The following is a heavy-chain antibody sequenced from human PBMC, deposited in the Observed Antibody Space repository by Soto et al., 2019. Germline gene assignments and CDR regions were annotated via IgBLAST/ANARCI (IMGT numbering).Heavy chain of an antibody. CDR2: INHSGST. V-gene: IGHV4-34*01. D-gene: IGHD6-19*01. CDR3: ARGSGGSVAETGYYGMDV. Sequence: QVQLQQWGAGLLKPSETLSLTCAVYGGSFSGYYWSWIRQPPGKGLELIGEINHSGSTNYNPSLNSRDTIALHTSKTQFSLKRGSVPDADTAVYYCARGSGGSVAETGYYGMDVWGQGTTVTVSS. J-gene: IGHJ6*02. CDR1: GGSFSGYY.